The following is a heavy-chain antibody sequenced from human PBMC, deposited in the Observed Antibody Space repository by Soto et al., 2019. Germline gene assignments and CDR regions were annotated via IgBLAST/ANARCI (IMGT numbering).Heavy chain of an antibody. CDR1: GFRFSDYS. CDR2: ISSNSDTT. CDR3: ARLPKGSLVTA. J-gene: IGHJ4*02. D-gene: IGHD2-21*02. V-gene: IGHV3-48*02. Sequence: VESGGGLVYPGGSLRLSCVAFGFRFSDYSMNWVRQAPGKGLQWISYISSNSDTTYYADSVKGRFTVSRDNAKNALFLQMNSLRDDDTATYYCARLPKGSLVTAWGQGARVTVSS.